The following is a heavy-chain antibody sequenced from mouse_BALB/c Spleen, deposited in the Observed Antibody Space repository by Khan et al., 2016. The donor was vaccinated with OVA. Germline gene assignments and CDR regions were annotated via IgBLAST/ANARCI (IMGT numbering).Heavy chain of an antibody. CDR2: ISTGGNT. V-gene: IGHV5-6-5*01. J-gene: IGHJ3*01. CDR3: ARDYGFAY. Sequence: EVELVESGGGLVKPGGSLKLSCAASGFTFSNYAMSWVRQTPEKRLEWVASISTGGNTYYLDSVKGRFTISRDNARNILYLQMRSLRSEDTAMYYCARDYGFAYWGQGTLVTVSA. CDR1: GFTFSNYA.